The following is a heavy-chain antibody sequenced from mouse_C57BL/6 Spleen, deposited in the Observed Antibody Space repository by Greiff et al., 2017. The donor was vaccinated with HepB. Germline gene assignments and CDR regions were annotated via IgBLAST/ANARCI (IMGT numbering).Heavy chain of an antibody. J-gene: IGHJ4*01. D-gene: IGHD2-3*01. CDR2: INPNNGGT. CDR1: GYTFTDYN. V-gene: IGHV1-18*01. CDR3: ARFDGYQYYYAMDY. Sequence: EVQLQQSGPELVKPGASVKIPCKASGYTFTDYNMDWVKQSHGKSLEWIGDINPNNGGTIYNQKFKGKATLTVDKSSSTAYMELRSLTSEDTAVYYCARFDGYQYYYAMDYWGQGTSVTVSS.